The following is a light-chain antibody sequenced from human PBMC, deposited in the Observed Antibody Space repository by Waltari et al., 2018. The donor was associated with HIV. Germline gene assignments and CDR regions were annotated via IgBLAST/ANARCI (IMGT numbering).Light chain of an antibody. J-gene: IGLJ2*01. V-gene: IGLV2-14*01. CDR2: DVS. CDR1: SSDVGGYNS. Sequence: QSALTQPASVSGSPGKSITISCTGTSSDVGGYNSVSCYQQYAGKAPKLMIYDVSNRPSGVSNRFSGSKSGNTASLTISGLQAEDEADYYCSSYTSSSTLVFGGGTKLTVL. CDR3: SSYTSSSTLV.